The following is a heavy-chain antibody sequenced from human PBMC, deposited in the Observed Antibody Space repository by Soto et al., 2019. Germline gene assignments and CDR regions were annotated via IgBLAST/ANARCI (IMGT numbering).Heavy chain of an antibody. V-gene: IGHV4-4*07. CDR2: ISSNGNT. J-gene: IGHJ4*02. D-gene: IGHD2-15*01. CDR1: DGSISGNF. Sequence: QVQLQESGPGLVKPSETLSLTCTVSDGSISGNFLTWIRQPAGKGLEWIGRISSNGNTDYNPSLKSRVTMSIDTSKNHFSLDLISVTASDTAVYYCARELWVVGLLYYFDFWGQGTPVTVSS. CDR3: ARELWVVGLLYYFDF.